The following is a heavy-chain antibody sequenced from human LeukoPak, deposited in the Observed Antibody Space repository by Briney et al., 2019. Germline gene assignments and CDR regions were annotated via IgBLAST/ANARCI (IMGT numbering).Heavy chain of an antibody. CDR1: GFTFSSYA. D-gene: IGHD2-21*02. CDR3: AKYAVSTYCGGDCYLDY. J-gene: IGHJ4*02. V-gene: IGHV3-23*01. CDR2: ISGSGGST. Sequence: GGSLRLSCAASGFTFSSYAMSWVRQAPGKGLEWVSAISGSGGSTYYADSVKGRFTISRDNSKNTLYLQMNSLRAEDTAVYYCAKYAVSTYCGGDCYLDYWGQGTLVTVPS.